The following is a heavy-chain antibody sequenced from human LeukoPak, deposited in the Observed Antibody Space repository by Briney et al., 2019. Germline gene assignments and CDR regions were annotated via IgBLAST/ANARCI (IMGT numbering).Heavy chain of an antibody. J-gene: IGHJ4*02. CDR2: IGGSGGST. V-gene: IGHV3-23*01. CDR1: GFTFSSYA. Sequence: GGSLRLSCAASGFTFSSYAMSWVRQAPGKGLEWVSAIGGSGGSTYYADSVKGRFTISRDNSKNTLYLQMNSLRAEDTAVYYCAKGRTPRVVVVAATLDGFDYWGQGSLVTVSS. CDR3: AKGRTPRVVVVAATLDGFDY. D-gene: IGHD2-15*01.